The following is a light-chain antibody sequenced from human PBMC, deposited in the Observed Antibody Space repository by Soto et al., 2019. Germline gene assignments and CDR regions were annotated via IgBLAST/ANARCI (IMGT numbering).Light chain of an antibody. CDR3: SSYTSSSTPYV. V-gene: IGLV2-14*01. Sequence: QSVLTRPASVYGAPGQSITISCKGTSSDVGGYNYVSWYQQHPVKAPKLMIYDVTNRPSGVSDRFSGSKSGNTASLTISGLQAEDEADYYCSSYTSSSTPYVFGTGTKVTVL. CDR1: SSDVGGYNY. J-gene: IGLJ1*01. CDR2: DVT.